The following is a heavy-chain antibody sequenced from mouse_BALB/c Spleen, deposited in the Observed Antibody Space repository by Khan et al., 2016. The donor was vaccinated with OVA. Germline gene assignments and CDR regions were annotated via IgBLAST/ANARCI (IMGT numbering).Heavy chain of an antibody. CDR1: GYSITSDYA. Sequence: EVQLQESGPGLVKPSQSLSLTCTVTGYSITSDYAWNWIRQFPGNKLEWMGYINYSGGTSYTPSLKSRLPITRDTSKNQFFLQLNSVTTEDTATYYCVRGRAYWGQGTLVTVSA. CDR3: VRGRAY. J-gene: IGHJ3*01. CDR2: INYSGGT. D-gene: IGHD3-3*01. V-gene: IGHV3-2*02.